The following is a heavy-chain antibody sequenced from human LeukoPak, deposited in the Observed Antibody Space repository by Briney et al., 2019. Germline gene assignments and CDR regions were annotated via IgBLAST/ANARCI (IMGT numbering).Heavy chain of an antibody. Sequence: ASVKVSCTASGYTFTSYDINWVRQATGQGLEWMGWMNPNSGNTGYAQKFQGRVTMTRNTSISTAYMELSSLRSEDTAVYYCAGSGYPSYYYYGMDVWGQGTTVTVSS. D-gene: IGHD3-3*01. J-gene: IGHJ6*02. V-gene: IGHV1-8*01. CDR1: GYTFTSYD. CDR3: AGSGYPSYYYYGMDV. CDR2: MNPNSGNT.